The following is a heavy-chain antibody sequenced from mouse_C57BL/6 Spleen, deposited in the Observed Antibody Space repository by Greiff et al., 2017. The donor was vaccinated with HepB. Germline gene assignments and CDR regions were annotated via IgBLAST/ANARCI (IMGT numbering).Heavy chain of an antibody. Sequence: EVKLMESGPGLVKPSQSLSLTCSVTGYSITSGYYWNWIRQFPGNKLEWMGYISYDGSNNYNPSLKNRISITRDTSKNQFFLKLNSVTTEDTATYYCARDGDYLLEGYWGQGTTLTVSS. D-gene: IGHD5-1*01. CDR2: ISYDGSN. J-gene: IGHJ2*01. V-gene: IGHV3-6*01. CDR1: GYSITSGYY. CDR3: ARDGDYLLEGY.